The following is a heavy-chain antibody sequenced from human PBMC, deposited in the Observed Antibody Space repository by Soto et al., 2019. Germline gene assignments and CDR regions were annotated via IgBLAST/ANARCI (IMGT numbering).Heavy chain of an antibody. CDR3: ARPDSSGWLYYYGMDV. D-gene: IGHD6-19*01. CDR1: GYSFTSYW. J-gene: IGHJ6*02. CDR2: IDPSDSYT. Sequence: ESLKISCKGSGYSFTSYWISWVRQMPGKGLEWMGRIDPSDSYTNYSPSFQGHVTISADKSISTAYLQWSSLKASDTAMYYCARPDSSGWLYYYGMDVWGQGTTVTVSS. V-gene: IGHV5-10-1*01.